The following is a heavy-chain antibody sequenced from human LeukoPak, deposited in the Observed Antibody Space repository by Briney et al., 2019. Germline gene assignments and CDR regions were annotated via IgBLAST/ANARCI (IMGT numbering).Heavy chain of an antibody. V-gene: IGHV4-59*01. CDR2: FYYSGST. D-gene: IGHD3-22*01. CDR1: GGSISSYY. J-gene: IGHJ4*02. Sequence: PSETLSLTCTVSGGSISSYYWSWIRQPPGKGLEWIGYFYYSGSTNYNPSLKSRVTISVDTSKNRFSLKLNSVTTADTAVYYCARAGRRYYDSSGYYFDYWGQGTLVTVSS. CDR3: ARAGRRYYDSSGYYFDY.